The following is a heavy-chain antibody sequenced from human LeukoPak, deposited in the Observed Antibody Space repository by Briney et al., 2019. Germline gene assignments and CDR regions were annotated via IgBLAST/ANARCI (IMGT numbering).Heavy chain of an antibody. CDR3: ASELGYCSSTSCPWRAFDI. Sequence: GGSLRLSCAASGFTFSSYNMHGVRQAPGKGLEWVSSISSSSSYIYYADSVKGRFTISRENAKNSLYLQMNSLRAEDTAVYYCASELGYCSSTSCPWRAFDIWGQGTMVTVSS. D-gene: IGHD2-2*01. CDR1: GFTFSSYN. V-gene: IGHV3-21*01. CDR2: ISSSSSYI. J-gene: IGHJ3*02.